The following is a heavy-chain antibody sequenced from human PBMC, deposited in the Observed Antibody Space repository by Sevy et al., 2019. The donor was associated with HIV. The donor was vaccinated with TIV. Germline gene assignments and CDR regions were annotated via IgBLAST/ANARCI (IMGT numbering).Heavy chain of an antibody. Sequence: GGSLRLSCAASGFTVSSNYMSWVRQAPGKGLEWVSVIYSGGSTYYADSVKGRFTRSRDNSKNTLYLQMNSLRAEDTAVYYCARGLDVVVVAATDYGMDVWGQGTTVTVSS. V-gene: IGHV3-53*01. CDR2: IYSGGST. D-gene: IGHD2-15*01. CDR1: GFTVSSNY. CDR3: ARGLDVVVVAATDYGMDV. J-gene: IGHJ6*02.